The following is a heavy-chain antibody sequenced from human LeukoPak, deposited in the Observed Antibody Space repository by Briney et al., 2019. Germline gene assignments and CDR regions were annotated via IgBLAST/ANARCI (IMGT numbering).Heavy chain of an antibody. D-gene: IGHD1-26*01. Sequence: KPSETLSLTCTVSGGSISSYYWSWIRQPPGKGLEWIGYIYDSGSTNYNPSLKSRVTISVDTSKNQFSLKLSSVTAADTAVYYCARNRRGYSGSYYANYYFDYWGQGTLVTVSS. CDR2: IYDSGST. J-gene: IGHJ4*02. CDR3: ARNRRGYSGSYYANYYFDY. CDR1: GGSISSYY. V-gene: IGHV4-59*01.